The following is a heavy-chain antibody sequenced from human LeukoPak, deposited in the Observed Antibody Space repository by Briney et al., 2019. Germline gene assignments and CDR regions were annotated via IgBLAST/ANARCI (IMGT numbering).Heavy chain of an antibody. J-gene: IGHJ4*02. Sequence: SETLSLTCTVSGDSISSGTYYWGWIRQPPGKGLEWIGTIYYTGSTHYNPSLKSRVSISVDTSKNQFSLKLSSVTAADTAVYYCARQRGSGTWAFDYWGQGTLVTVSS. D-gene: IGHD3-10*01. V-gene: IGHV4-39*01. CDR3: ARQRGSGTWAFDY. CDR1: GDSISSGTYY. CDR2: IYYTGST.